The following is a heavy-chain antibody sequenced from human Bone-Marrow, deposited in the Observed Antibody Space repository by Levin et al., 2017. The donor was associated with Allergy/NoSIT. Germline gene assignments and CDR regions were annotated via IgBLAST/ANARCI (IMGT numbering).Heavy chain of an antibody. D-gene: IGHD3-3*02. CDR2: IQPNGGDK. V-gene: IGHV3-7*04. CDR3: ARDPAFAAYDI. J-gene: IGHJ3*02. CDR1: GFTFSSYW. Sequence: GESLKISCAASGFTFSSYWMTWVRLLPGKGLEWVANIQPNGGDKYYLDSVKGRFTISRDNAKNSLYLQMNSLRAEDTAIYYCARDPAFAAYDIWGQGTMVIVSS.